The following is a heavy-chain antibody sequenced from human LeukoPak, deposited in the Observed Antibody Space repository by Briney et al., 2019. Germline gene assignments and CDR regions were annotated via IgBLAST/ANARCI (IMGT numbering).Heavy chain of an antibody. CDR1: GYTFTSYD. D-gene: IGHD3-16*01. CDR2: MNPNSGNT. CDR3: ATRWGNDAFDI. Sequence: ASVKVSCKASGYTFTSYDIDWVRQATGQGLEWMGWMNPNSGNTGYAQKFQGRVTITRNTSISTAYMELSSLRSEDTAVYYCATRWGNDAFDIWGQGTMVTVSS. V-gene: IGHV1-8*03. J-gene: IGHJ3*02.